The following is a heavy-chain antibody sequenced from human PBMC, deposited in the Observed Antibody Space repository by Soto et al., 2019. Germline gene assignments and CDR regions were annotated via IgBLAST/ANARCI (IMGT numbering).Heavy chain of an antibody. CDR1: GFTFSSYA. CDR3: ARGPNPPILEWLSFDY. J-gene: IGHJ4*02. D-gene: IGHD3-3*01. CDR2: ISYDGSNK. Sequence: QVQLVESGGGVVQPGRSLGLSCAASGFTFSSYAMHWVRQAPGKGLEWVAVISYDGSNKYYADSVKGRFTISRDNSKNTLYLQMNSLRAEDTAVYYCARGPNPPILEWLSFDYWGQGTLVTVSS. V-gene: IGHV3-30-3*01.